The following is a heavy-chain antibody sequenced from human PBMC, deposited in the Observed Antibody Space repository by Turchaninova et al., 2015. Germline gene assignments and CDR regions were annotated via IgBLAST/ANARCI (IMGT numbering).Heavy chain of an antibody. V-gene: IGHV1-18*04. CDR1: GYTFTSYG. Sequence: QVQLEQSGAEVTKPGASVKVPARASGYTFTSYGISWVRQAPGQGREWMGWISGHNGNTNYAQKPQDRVTMTTDTSTTTAYMELRSLRSDDTAVYYCARVGAWVMRNWYFDLWGRGTLVTVSS. J-gene: IGHJ2*01. CDR3: ARVGAWVMRNWYFDL. CDR2: ISGHNGNT. D-gene: IGHD1-26*01.